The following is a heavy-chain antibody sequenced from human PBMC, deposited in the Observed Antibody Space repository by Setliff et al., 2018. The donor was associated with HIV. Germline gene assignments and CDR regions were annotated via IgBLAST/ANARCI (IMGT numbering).Heavy chain of an antibody. CDR2: IWYDGSNK. CDR1: GFTFDNYG. CDR3: ARGRGITLIAEFDY. Sequence: GGSLRLSCAASGFTFDNYGMTWVRQAPGKGLEWVAVIWYDGSNKYYADSVKGRFTISRDNAKNSLYLQMNSLRAEDTAVYYCARGRGITLIAEFDYWGQGTVVTVSS. J-gene: IGHJ4*02. V-gene: IGHV3-33*08. D-gene: IGHD3-22*01.